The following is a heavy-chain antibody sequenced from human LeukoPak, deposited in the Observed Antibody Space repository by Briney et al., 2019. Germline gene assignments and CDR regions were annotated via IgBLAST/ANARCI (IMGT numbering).Heavy chain of an antibody. CDR1: GFTFSTYA. V-gene: IGHV3-23*01. Sequence: PGGSLRLSCAASGFTFSTYAMSWVRQAPGKGLESVSAITGSGGGTSYTDSVKGRFTISRDNSKNTLYLQMNSLRAEDTAVYFCAKRGILTAYSSFDYWGQGTLVTVSS. D-gene: IGHD3-9*01. J-gene: IGHJ4*02. CDR2: ITGSGGGT. CDR3: AKRGILTAYSSFDY.